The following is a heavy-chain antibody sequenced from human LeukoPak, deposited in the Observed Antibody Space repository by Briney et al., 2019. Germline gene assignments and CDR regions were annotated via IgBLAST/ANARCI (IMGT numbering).Heavy chain of an antibody. CDR2: ISYDGSNK. CDR3: ARRIYYDFWSGYYG. V-gene: IGHV3-30*04. J-gene: IGHJ4*02. CDR1: GFTFSSYA. Sequence: GRALRLSCAASGFTFSSYAMHWVRQAPGKGGEWVAVISYDGSNKYYADSVKGRFTISRDNSKNTLYLQMNSLRAEDTAVYYCARRIYYDFWSGYYGWGQGTLVTVSS. D-gene: IGHD3-3*01.